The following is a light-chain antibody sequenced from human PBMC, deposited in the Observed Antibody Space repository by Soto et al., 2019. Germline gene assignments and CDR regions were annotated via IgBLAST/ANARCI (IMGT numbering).Light chain of an antibody. V-gene: IGKV1-27*01. CDR2: GAS. Sequence: DIQMTQSPSSLSASVGDRVTITCRASQGISNFLAWYQQRPGKVPKLLVYGASTLQSGVPSRFSGSGSGTDFTLTISSLQPEDVATYYCQKYNSAPETFVPGTKVDIK. CDR3: QKYNSAPET. J-gene: IGKJ3*01. CDR1: QGISNF.